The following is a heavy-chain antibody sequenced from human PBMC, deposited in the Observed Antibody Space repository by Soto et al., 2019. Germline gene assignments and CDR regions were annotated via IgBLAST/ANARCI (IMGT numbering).Heavy chain of an antibody. CDR2: IRPDTGNT. Sequence: VXVSCKAHGYTCTGYYIHWVRQAPGQGFEWMGWIRPDTGNTDFAREFQGKFTMTGDTSISTAYLELYSLTSDDTAVYYCARGSVASAAEPSGMDVWGQGTTVTVSS. CDR3: ARGSVASAAEPSGMDV. J-gene: IGHJ6*02. V-gene: IGHV1-2*02. D-gene: IGHD6-25*01. CDR1: GYTCTGYY.